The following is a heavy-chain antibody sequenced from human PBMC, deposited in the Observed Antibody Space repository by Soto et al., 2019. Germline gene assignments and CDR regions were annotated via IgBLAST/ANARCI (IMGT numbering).Heavy chain of an antibody. Sequence: EVQLLESGGGLVQPGGSLRLSCAASGFTFSSYAMNWVRQAPGNGLEWVSLISGSGGSTYYADSVTGRFTISRDNSKNTLYLQMNSLRAEDTAVYYCAKGSVAARRDDGNVDYWGQGTLVTVSS. CDR1: GFTFSSYA. D-gene: IGHD6-6*01. CDR3: AKGSVAARRDDGNVDY. CDR2: ISGSGGST. J-gene: IGHJ4*02. V-gene: IGHV3-23*01.